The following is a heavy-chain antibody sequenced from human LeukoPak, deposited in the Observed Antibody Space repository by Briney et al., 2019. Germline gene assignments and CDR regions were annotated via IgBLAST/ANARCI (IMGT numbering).Heavy chain of an antibody. J-gene: IGHJ4*02. CDR1: GGSFSGYY. CDR3: ATLGCSSTSCLFDY. V-gene: IGHV4-34*01. Sequence: KPSETLSLTCAVYGGSFSGYYWSWIRQPPGKGLEWIGEINHSGSTNYNPSLKSRVTISVDTSKNQSSLKLSSVTAADTAVYYCATLGCSSTSCLFDYWGQGTLVTVSS. D-gene: IGHD2-2*01. CDR2: INHSGST.